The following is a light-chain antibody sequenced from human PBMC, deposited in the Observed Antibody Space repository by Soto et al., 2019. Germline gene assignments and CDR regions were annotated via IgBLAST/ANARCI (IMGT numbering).Light chain of an antibody. J-gene: IGKJ1*01. Sequence: AIQMTQSPSSLSASVGDRVTITCRASQGIRNDLGWYQQKPGKAPKLLIYAASSLQSGVPSRFSGSGSGTDVTLTSSSLQPEDFATYSCLQDYNYPWTFGRGTKVDIK. V-gene: IGKV1-6*01. CDR2: AAS. CDR3: LQDYNYPWT. CDR1: QGIRND.